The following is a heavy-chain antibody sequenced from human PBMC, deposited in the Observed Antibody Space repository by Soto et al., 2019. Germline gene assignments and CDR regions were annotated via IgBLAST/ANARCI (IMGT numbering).Heavy chain of an antibody. V-gene: IGHV1-18*04. CDR2: ISAYNGNT. Sequence: GALVKVSFKASGYTFTSYGISWLRQAPGQGLEWMGWISAYNGNTNYAQKPQGRVTMTRNTSISTAYMELSSLRSEDTAVYYCARGSMIRLHRLIDYWGQGTLVTVSS. CDR1: GYTFTSYG. CDR3: ARGSMIRLHRLIDY. J-gene: IGHJ4*02. D-gene: IGHD3-22*01.